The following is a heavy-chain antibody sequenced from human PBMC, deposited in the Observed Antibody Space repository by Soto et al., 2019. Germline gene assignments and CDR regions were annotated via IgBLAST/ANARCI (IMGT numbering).Heavy chain of an antibody. CDR2: ISYDGSNK. CDR1: GFTFSSYA. J-gene: IGHJ4*02. CDR3: ARDRYYYDSSGYYLLDY. Sequence: PGGSLRLSCAASGFTFSSYAMHWVRQAPGKGLEWVAVISYDGSNKYYADSVKGRFTISRDNSKNTLYLQMNSLRAEDTAVYYXARDRYYYDSSGYYLLDYWGQGTLVTVS. V-gene: IGHV3-30-3*01. D-gene: IGHD3-22*01.